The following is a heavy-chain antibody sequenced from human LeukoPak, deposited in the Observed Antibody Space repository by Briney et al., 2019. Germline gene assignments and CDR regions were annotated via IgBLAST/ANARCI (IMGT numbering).Heavy chain of an antibody. V-gene: IGHV4-31*03. CDR3: ALLGTLLDAFDI. CDR2: IYYSGRT. J-gene: IGHJ3*02. D-gene: IGHD7-27*01. CDR1: GGSISSGGYY. Sequence: PSETLSLTCTVSGGSISSGGYYWSWIRQHPGKGLEWIGYIYYSGRTSYNPSLKSRVTISVDTSKNQFSLKLSSVTAADTAVYYCALLGTLLDAFDIWGQGTMVTVSS.